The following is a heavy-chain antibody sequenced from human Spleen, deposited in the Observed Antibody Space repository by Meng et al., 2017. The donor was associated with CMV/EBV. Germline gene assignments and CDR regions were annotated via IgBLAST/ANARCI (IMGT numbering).Heavy chain of an antibody. D-gene: IGHD2-2*01. CDR2: INPNSGGT. CDR3: ARACPTRGPIVVVPAAMPGGY. J-gene: IGHJ4*02. V-gene: IGHV1-2*02. CDR1: GYTFTGYY. Sequence: QGGRVQSGAEVKKPGASVKVSCKASGYTFTGYYMHWVRQAPGQGLEWMGWINPNSGGTNYAQKFQGRVTMTRDTSISTAYMELSRLRSDDTAVYYCARACPTRGPIVVVPAAMPGGYWGQGTLVTVSS.